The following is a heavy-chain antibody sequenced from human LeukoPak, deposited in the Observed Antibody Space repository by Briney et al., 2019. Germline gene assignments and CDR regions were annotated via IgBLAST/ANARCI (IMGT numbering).Heavy chain of an antibody. CDR1: GGSISSNY. D-gene: IGHD1-7*01. J-gene: IGHJ4*01. Sequence: SETLSLTCTVSGGSISSNYWSWIRQPAGEGLEWIGRIFTSGSTDYSPSRKSRVTMSLDTSKNQFSRKRTSVTAADTGMYCCAGVGAGTSRWGHGTLVTVSS. V-gene: IGHV4-4*07. CDR3: AGVGAGTSR. CDR2: IFTSGST.